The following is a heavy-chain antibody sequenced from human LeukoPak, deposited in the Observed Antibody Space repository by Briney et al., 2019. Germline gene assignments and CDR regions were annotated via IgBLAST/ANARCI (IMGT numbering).Heavy chain of an antibody. V-gene: IGHV3-72*01. CDR2: TRHKAKKYTT. J-gene: IGHJ3*02. D-gene: IGHD1-26*01. CDR1: GFIISDHY. Sequence: GGSLRLSCAASGFIISDHYMDWVGQAPGKGLEWVGRTRHKAKKYTTEYASSVKGRFTISRDDSKNSLYLQMNSLRVEDTAVYSCTRVYSGSSNAFDIWGQGTVVTVSS. CDR3: TRVYSGSSNAFDI.